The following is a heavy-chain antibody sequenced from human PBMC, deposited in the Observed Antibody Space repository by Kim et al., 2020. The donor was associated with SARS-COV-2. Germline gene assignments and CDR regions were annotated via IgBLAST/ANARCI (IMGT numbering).Heavy chain of an antibody. D-gene: IGHD2-2*01. CDR2: IYYSGST. V-gene: IGHV4-61*01. Sequence: SETLSLTCTVSGGSVSSGSYYWSWIRQPPGKGLEWIGYIYYSGSTNYNPSLKSRVTISVDTSKNQFSLKLSSVTAADTAVYYCARGPHCSSTSCSYYFDYWGQGTLVTVSS. J-gene: IGHJ4*02. CDR1: GGSVSSGSYY. CDR3: ARGPHCSSTSCSYYFDY.